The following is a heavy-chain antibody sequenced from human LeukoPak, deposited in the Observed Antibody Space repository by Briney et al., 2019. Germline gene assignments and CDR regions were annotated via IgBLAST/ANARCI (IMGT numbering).Heavy chain of an antibody. V-gene: IGHV4-61*02. J-gene: IGHJ4*02. CDR2: IYTSGST. CDR3: AKEEVNSALFGY. Sequence: PSETLSLTCTVPGGSISSGSYYWSWIRQPAGKGLEWIGRIYTSGSTNYNPSLKSRVTISVDTSKNQFSLKLTSVTAADTAVYYCAKEEVNSALFGYWGQGTLVTVSS. D-gene: IGHD4-23*01. CDR1: GGSISSGSYY.